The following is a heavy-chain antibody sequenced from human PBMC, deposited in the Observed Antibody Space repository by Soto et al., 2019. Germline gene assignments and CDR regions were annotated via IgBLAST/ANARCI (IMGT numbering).Heavy chain of an antibody. V-gene: IGHV3-23*01. J-gene: IGHJ5*02. Sequence: EVQLLESGGALVQHGGSLSLSCAAYGVTFSSYAMSWLRQAPGKGLEWVSAVSGSAGSASYAYSVKGRFTTSRHNSKNTLYLQIYRVRAEDTAVYYCAKTILSSAGGLFGEYYSRSWAAGGNWFDPWGQGTLVTVSA. CDR3: AKTILSSAGGLFGEYYSRSWAAGGNWFDP. CDR2: VSGSAGSA. D-gene: IGHD6-13*01. CDR1: GVTFSSYA.